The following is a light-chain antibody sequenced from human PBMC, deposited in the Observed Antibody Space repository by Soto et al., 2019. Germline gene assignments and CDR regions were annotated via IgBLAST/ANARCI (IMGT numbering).Light chain of an antibody. CDR3: QQRSNWPPRLT. V-gene: IGKV3-11*01. J-gene: IGKJ4*01. CDR1: QTVRNNY. Sequence: EIVLTQSPGTLPLSPGERATLSCRASQTVRNNYLAWYQQKPVQAPRLLIYDASNRATGIPARFSGSGSGTDFTLTISSLEPEDFAVYYCQQRSNWPPRLTFGGGTKVDIK. CDR2: DAS.